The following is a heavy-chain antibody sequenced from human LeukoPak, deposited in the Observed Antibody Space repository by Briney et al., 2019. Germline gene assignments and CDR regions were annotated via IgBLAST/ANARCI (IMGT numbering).Heavy chain of an antibody. V-gene: IGHV4-34*01. D-gene: IGHD1-26*01. Sequence: ASETLSLTCAVYGGSFSGYYWSWIRQPRGKGLEWIGEINHSGSTNYNPSLKSRVTISVDTSKNQFSLKLSSVTAADTAVYYCARIGATGNLYYFDYWGQGALVTVSS. J-gene: IGHJ4*02. CDR3: ARIGATGNLYYFDY. CDR2: INHSGST. CDR1: GGSFSGYY.